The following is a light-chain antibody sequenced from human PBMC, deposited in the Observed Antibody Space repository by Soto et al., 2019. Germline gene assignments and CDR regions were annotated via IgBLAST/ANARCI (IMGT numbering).Light chain of an antibody. Sequence: EIVLTQSPATLSVSPGESATLSCRASRSVSSNLAWYHQKPGQSPRLLIHFASTRAPGVPARFSVSGSGTAFTLTISSLQSEDFAVYYCQQFTDWPPLTFGGGTNVEIK. CDR2: FAS. J-gene: IGKJ4*01. CDR1: RSVSSN. CDR3: QQFTDWPPLT. V-gene: IGKV3-15*01.